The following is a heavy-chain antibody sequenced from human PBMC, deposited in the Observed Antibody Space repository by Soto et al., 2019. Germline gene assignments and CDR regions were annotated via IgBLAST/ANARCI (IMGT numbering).Heavy chain of an antibody. Sequence: SETLSLTCTVSGGSISSYYWSWIRQPPGKGLEWIGYIYYSGSTNYNPSLKSRVTISVDTSKNQFSLKLCSVTAADTAVYYCASSDDYGDYVGRIDYWGQGTLVTVSS. J-gene: IGHJ4*02. CDR1: GGSISSYY. CDR2: IYYSGST. CDR3: ASSDDYGDYVGRIDY. D-gene: IGHD4-17*01. V-gene: IGHV4-59*08.